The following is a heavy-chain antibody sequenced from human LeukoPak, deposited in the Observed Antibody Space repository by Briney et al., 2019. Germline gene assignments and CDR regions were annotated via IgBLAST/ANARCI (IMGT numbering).Heavy chain of an antibody. CDR1: GGSFSGYY. D-gene: IGHD3-22*01. V-gene: IGHV4-34*01. CDR3: ARGRKTGYYYDSSGYYDRYYFDY. J-gene: IGHJ4*02. Sequence: SETLSLTCAVYGGSFSGYYWSWIRQPPGKGLEWFGEINHSGSTNYDPSLKSRVTISVDTSKNQFSLKLSSVTAADTAVYYCARGRKTGYYYDSSGYYDRYYFDYWGQGTLVTVSS. CDR2: INHSGST.